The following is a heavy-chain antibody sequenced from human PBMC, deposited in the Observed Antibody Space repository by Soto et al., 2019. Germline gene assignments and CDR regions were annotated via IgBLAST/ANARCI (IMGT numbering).Heavy chain of an antibody. Sequence: QVQLVQSGPEVKKPGASVKVSCRTSGYTFTSFGITWVRQAPGQGLEWMGWISTDKGHTNYAQKFQGRVTMTTDTSTSTAYMELRSLRSDDTAVYYCATRSPALDYWGQGTLVTVST. CDR1: GYTFTSFG. CDR2: ISTDKGHT. D-gene: IGHD3-3*02. V-gene: IGHV1-18*01. J-gene: IGHJ4*02. CDR3: ATRSPALDY.